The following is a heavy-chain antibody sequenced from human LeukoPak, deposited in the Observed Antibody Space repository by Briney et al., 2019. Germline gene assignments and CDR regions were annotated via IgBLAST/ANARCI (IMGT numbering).Heavy chain of an antibody. D-gene: IGHD2-2*01. V-gene: IGHV3-23*01. J-gene: IGHJ4*02. CDR3: ANDIVVVPAANY. Sequence: PGGSLRLSCAASGFIFSSYAMSWVRQAPGKGLEWVSAISGSGGSTYYADSVKGRFTISRDNSKNTLYLQMNSPRAEDTAVYYCANDIVVVPAANYWGQGTLVTVLS. CDR2: ISGSGGST. CDR1: GFIFSSYA.